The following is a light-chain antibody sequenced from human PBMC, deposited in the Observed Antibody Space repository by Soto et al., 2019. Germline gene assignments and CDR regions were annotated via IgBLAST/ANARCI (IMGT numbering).Light chain of an antibody. Sequence: QSVLTQPPSVSGALGQRVTISCTGITSNIGAGYDVHWYKQLPGTAPKVLIYGNNNRPSGVPDRFSGSKSGTSASLAITGLQAEDEADYYCQSFDNSLSGSRVFGTGTKVTVL. V-gene: IGLV1-40*01. J-gene: IGLJ1*01. CDR1: TSNIGAGYD. CDR2: GNN. CDR3: QSFDNSLSGSRV.